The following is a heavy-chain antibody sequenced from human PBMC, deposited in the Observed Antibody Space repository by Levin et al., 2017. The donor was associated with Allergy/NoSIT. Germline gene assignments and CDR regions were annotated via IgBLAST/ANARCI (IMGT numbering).Heavy chain of an antibody. CDR1: GFTFSSYS. V-gene: IGHV3-21*01. D-gene: IGHD2-2*01. CDR3: ARDQEYQLLYYYYYMDV. Sequence: GGSLRLSCAASGFTFSSYSMNWVRQAPGKGLEWVSSISSSSSYIYYADSVKGRFTISRDNAKNSLYLQMNSLRAEDTAVYYCARDQEYQLLYYYYYMDVWGKGTTVTVSS. J-gene: IGHJ6*03. CDR2: ISSSSSYI.